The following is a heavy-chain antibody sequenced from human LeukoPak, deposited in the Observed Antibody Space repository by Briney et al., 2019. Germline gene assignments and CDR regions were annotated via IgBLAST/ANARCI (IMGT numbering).Heavy chain of an antibody. CDR1: GFTFSSYW. Sequence: GGSLRLSCAAFGFTFSSYWMSWVRQAPGKGLEWVANIKQDGSEKYYVDSVKGRFTISRDNAKNSLYLQMNSLRAEDTAVYYCASYDFWSGYGDYWGQGTLVTVSS. D-gene: IGHD3-3*01. CDR2: IKQDGSEK. CDR3: ASYDFWSGYGDY. J-gene: IGHJ4*02. V-gene: IGHV3-7*01.